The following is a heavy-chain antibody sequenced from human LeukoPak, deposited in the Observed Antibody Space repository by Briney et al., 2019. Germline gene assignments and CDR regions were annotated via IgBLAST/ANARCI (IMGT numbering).Heavy chain of an antibody. Sequence: GASVKVSCKASGYTFTGYYMHWVRQAPGQGLEWMGGINPRGGSTSYAQKFQGRLTMTRDTSTSTVYMELSSLRSEDTAVYYCARDRGEGYYFDYWGQGTLVTVSS. D-gene: IGHD3-10*01. J-gene: IGHJ4*02. CDR1: GYTFTGYY. V-gene: IGHV1-46*01. CDR2: INPRGGST. CDR3: ARDRGEGYYFDY.